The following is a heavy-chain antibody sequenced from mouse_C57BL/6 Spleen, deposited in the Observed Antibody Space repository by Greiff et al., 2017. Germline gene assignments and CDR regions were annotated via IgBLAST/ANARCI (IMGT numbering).Heavy chain of an antibody. V-gene: IGHV1-26*01. J-gene: IGHJ4*01. Sequence: VQLQQSGPELVKPGASVKISCKASGYTFTDYYMNWVKQSPGKSLEWIGDINPNNGGTSYNQKFKGKATLTVDKSSSTAYMELRSLTSEGSAVYYCARCYYYGSSYDCAMDYWGQGTSVTVSS. CDR3: ARCYYYGSSYDCAMDY. D-gene: IGHD1-1*01. CDR2: INPNNGGT. CDR1: GYTFTDYY.